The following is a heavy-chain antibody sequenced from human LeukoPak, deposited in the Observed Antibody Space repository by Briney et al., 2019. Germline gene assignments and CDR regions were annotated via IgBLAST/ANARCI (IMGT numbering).Heavy chain of an antibody. CDR1: GGSFSGYY. V-gene: IGHV4-34*01. D-gene: IGHD3-10*01. CDR3: ARNGVRGVKKPYYFDY. CDR2: INHSGST. J-gene: IGHJ4*02. Sequence: SETLSLICAVYGGSFSGYYWTWLRQPPGKGLEWIGEINHSGSTNYNPSLKSRVTISVDTSKNQFSLKLSSVTAADTAVYYCARNGVRGVKKPYYFDYWGQGTLVTVSS.